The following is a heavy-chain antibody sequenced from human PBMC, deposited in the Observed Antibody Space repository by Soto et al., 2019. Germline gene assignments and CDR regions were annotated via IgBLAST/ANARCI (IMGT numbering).Heavy chain of an antibody. D-gene: IGHD6-19*01. Sequence: ASVKGSCKGSGYTLIEFSMHWVRQAPGKGLEWMGRFDPENGERIYAQKFQGRVTMTEDTSTDTAYVELSSLRSEDTAVYYCATDHQWLGDYYYGMDVWGQGTTVTVSS. V-gene: IGHV1-24*01. CDR3: ATDHQWLGDYYYGMDV. J-gene: IGHJ6*02. CDR1: GYTLIEFS. CDR2: FDPENGER.